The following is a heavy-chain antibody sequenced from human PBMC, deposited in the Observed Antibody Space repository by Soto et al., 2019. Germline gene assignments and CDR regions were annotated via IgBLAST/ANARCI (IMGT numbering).Heavy chain of an antibody. Sequence: ASVKVSCKASGYTFTSYAMHWVRQAPGQRLEWMGWINAGNGNTKYSQKFQGRVTITRDTSASTAYMELRSVTAADTAVYYCARAHVIVVAGSTFDYWGPGTLVTVSS. CDR1: GYTFTSYA. CDR2: INAGNGNT. V-gene: IGHV1-3*01. CDR3: ARAHVIVVAGSTFDY. D-gene: IGHD6-19*01. J-gene: IGHJ4*01.